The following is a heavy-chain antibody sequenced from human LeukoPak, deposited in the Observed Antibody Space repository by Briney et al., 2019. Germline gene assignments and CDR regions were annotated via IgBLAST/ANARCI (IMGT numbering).Heavy chain of an antibody. CDR1: GGTFSSYA. Sequence: SVTVSCKASGGTFSSYAISWVQQAPGQGLEWMGRIIPILGIANYAQKFQGRVTITADKSTSTAYMELSSLRSEDTAVYYCARVVAAAGRYYFDYWGQGTLVTVSS. J-gene: IGHJ4*02. CDR3: ARVVAAAGRYYFDY. V-gene: IGHV1-69*04. D-gene: IGHD6-13*01. CDR2: IIPILGIA.